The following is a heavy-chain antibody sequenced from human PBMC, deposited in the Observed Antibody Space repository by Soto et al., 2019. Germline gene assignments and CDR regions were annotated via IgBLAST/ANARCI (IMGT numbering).Heavy chain of an antibody. CDR2: ISAYNGNT. D-gene: IGHD3-22*01. J-gene: IGHJ4*02. Sequence: ASVKVSCKASGYSFSTSGISWVRQAPGQGLEWMGWISAYNGNTNYEQKLQDRVTMPTDTSTSTAYLELRSLRSDDTAVYYCARAGHYYDSSGYANWGQGTLVTVS. CDR1: GYSFSTSG. CDR3: ARAGHYYDSSGYAN. V-gene: IGHV1-18*01.